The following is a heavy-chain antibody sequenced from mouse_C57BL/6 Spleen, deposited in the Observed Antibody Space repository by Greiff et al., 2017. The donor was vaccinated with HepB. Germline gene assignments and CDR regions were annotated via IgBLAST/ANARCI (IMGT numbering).Heavy chain of an antibody. CDR2: IDPSDSYT. D-gene: IGHD1-1*01. V-gene: IGHV1-69*01. CDR1: GYTFTSYW. Sequence: QVQLQQPGAELVMPGASVKLSCKASGYTFTSYWMHWVKQRPGQGLEWIGEIDPSDSYTNYNQKFKGKSTLTVDKSSSTAYMQLSSLTSEDTAVYYCARVHYGSSYAMDYWGQGTSVTVSS. CDR3: ARVHYGSSYAMDY. J-gene: IGHJ4*01.